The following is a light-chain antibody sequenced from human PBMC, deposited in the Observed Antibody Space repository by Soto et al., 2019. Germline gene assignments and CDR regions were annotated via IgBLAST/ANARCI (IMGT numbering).Light chain of an antibody. CDR3: CSYAGNPYV. V-gene: IGLV2-23*01. CDR1: SSDVGSYNS. CDR2: EGS. Sequence: SGLTQPASVSGSPGQSISSSCTGTSSDVGSYNSVSWYQQHPGKAPKLMIYEGSKRPSGVSDRFSGSKSGNTASLTISGLQAEDEADYYCCSYAGNPYVFGTGTKVTVL. J-gene: IGLJ1*01.